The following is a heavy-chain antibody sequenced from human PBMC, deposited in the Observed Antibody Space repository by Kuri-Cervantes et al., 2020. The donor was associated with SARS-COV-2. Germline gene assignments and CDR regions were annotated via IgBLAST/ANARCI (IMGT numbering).Heavy chain of an antibody. D-gene: IGHD3-3*01. Sequence: GESLKISCAASGFTFSSYAMHWVRQAPGKGLEWVAVISYDGSNKYYADSVKGRFTISRDNSKNTLYLQMNSLRAEDTAVYYCAKDSSYYDFWSGYNHDAFDIWGQGTMVTVSS. J-gene: IGHJ3*02. CDR1: GFTFSSYA. CDR3: AKDSSYYDFWSGYNHDAFDI. CDR2: ISYDGSNK. V-gene: IGHV3-30-3*01.